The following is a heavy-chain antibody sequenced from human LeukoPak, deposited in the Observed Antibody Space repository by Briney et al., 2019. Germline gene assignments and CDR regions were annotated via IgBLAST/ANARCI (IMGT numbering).Heavy chain of an antibody. J-gene: IGHJ6*03. CDR1: GYTFTNYD. D-gene: IGHD7-27*01. CDR2: MNPNSGNT. Sequence: GASVKVSCKASGYTFTNYDINWVRQATGQGLEWVGWMNPNSGNTGYAQKFQGRVTITRNTSISTAYMEVSSLTSEDTAVYYCARELSAGVQPYYYYYMDVWGKGTTVAVSS. V-gene: IGHV1-8*03. CDR3: ARELSAGVQPYYYYYMDV.